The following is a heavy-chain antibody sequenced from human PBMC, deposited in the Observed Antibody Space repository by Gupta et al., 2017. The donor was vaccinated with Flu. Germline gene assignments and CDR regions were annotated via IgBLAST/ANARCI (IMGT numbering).Heavy chain of an antibody. D-gene: IGHD3-3*01. CDR1: GYTFTGYY. CDR2: INPNSGDT. V-gene: IGHV1-2*02. J-gene: IGHJ6*02. Sequence: QAQLVQSGAEVKKPGASVKGSCKASGYTFTGYYMHWVRQAPGQGLEWMGWINPNSGDTNYAQKFQGRVTMTRDTSISTAYMELSRLRSDDTAVYYCARPGGDLWGVYYYYGMEVWGQGTTVTVSS. CDR3: ARPGGDLWGVYYYYGMEV.